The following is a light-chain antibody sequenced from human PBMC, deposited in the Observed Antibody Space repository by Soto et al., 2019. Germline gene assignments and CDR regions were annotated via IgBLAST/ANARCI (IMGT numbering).Light chain of an antibody. V-gene: IGKV4-1*01. J-gene: IGKJ1*01. CDR2: WTS. CDR1: QTLLDSSNNKAS. Sequence: DIVMTQSPDSLAVSLGERATINCKSSQTLLDSSNNKASLSWYQQKPGQPPKLLIYWTSTREFGVPDRFSGSGSGTDFTLTISSLQAEDVAVYYCQQYFNSHRTFGHGTKVEIK. CDR3: QQYFNSHRT.